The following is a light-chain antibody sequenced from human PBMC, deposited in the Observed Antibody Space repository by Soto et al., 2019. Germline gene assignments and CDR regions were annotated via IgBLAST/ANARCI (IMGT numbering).Light chain of an antibody. CDR3: QQYHNWPIT. Sequence: EIVLTQSPGTLSLSPGERATLSCRASQSVSSGYLAWYQHKPGQAPRLLIFGASIRSAGIPDRFTGSGSGAEFTLTISSLQSEDFAVYYCQQYHNWPITFGQGTRLEIK. CDR2: GAS. CDR1: QSVSSGY. V-gene: IGKV3-20*01. J-gene: IGKJ5*01.